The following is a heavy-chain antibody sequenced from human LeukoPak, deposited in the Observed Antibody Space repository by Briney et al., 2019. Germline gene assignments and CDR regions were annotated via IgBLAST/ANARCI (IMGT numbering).Heavy chain of an antibody. Sequence: SVKVSCKASGGTFSSYAISWVRQAPGQRLEWMGGIIPIFGTANYAQKFQGRVTITADESTSTAYMELSSLRSEDTAVYYCARGLSTGQEEDYWGQGTLVTVSS. CDR3: ARGLSTGQEEDY. CDR1: GGTFSSYA. J-gene: IGHJ4*02. V-gene: IGHV1-69*01. CDR2: IIPIFGTA. D-gene: IGHD2-2*01.